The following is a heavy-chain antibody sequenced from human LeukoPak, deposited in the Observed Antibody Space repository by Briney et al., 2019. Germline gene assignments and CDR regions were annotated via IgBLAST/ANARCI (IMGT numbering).Heavy chain of an antibody. J-gene: IGHJ4*02. CDR2: ISSNGGST. Sequence: PGGSLRLSCSASGFTFSSYAMHWVRQAPGKGLEYVSAISSNGGSTYYADSVKGRFTISRDNAKNSLYLQMNSLRAEDTAVYYCARDGSDGDYLDYWGQGTLVTVSS. V-gene: IGHV3-64*04. CDR1: GFTFSSYA. CDR3: ARDGSDGDYLDY. D-gene: IGHD3-10*01.